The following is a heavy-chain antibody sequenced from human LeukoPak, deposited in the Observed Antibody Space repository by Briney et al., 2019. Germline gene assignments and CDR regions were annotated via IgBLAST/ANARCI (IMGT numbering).Heavy chain of an antibody. D-gene: IGHD3-10*01. CDR3: ARVQVSHYGSGSLAEYFQN. Sequence: GESLKISCKASGYTFTNYWIGWVRQMPGKGLEWMGIINAGDSATRYSPSFQGQVIIPADKSTNTAYLQWSSLKASDTAMYYCARVQVSHYGSGSLAEYFQNWGQGTLVTVSS. CDR1: GYTFTNYW. J-gene: IGHJ1*01. CDR2: INAGDSAT. V-gene: IGHV5-51*01.